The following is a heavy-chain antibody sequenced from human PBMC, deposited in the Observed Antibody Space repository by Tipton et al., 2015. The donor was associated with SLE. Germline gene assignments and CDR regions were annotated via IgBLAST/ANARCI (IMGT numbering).Heavy chain of an antibody. V-gene: IGHV3-48*03. CDR2: ISSSGSNI. J-gene: IGHJ3*02. CDR1: GFTFSSYE. D-gene: IGHD6-13*01. Sequence: SLRLSCAASGFTFSSYEMNWVRQAPGKGLEWVSYISSSGSNIYYADSVKGRFTISRDNAENSLYLQMNSLRAEDTAVYYCAREIAAAGKAGAFDIWGQGTMVTVSS. CDR3: AREIAAAGKAGAFDI.